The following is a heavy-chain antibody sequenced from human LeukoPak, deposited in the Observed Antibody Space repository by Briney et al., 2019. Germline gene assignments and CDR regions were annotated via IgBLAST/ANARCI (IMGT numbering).Heavy chain of an antibody. CDR3: AREPGTATGY. CDR2: IYPNTGGT. V-gene: IGHV1-2*02. D-gene: IGHD1-1*01. Sequence: GASVKVSCTASGYTFTGYYLHWVRQAPGQGLEWMGWIYPNTGGTKSTQKFQGRVSMTRDTAISTAYMEINRLTSDDTAVYYCAREPGTATGYWGQGTLVTVSP. J-gene: IGHJ4*02. CDR1: GYTFTGYY.